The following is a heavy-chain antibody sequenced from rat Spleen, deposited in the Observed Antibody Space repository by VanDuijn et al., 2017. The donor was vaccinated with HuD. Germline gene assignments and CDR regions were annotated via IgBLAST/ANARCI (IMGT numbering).Heavy chain of an antibody. Sequence: QGPLKESGPGLLQPSPTPSPHSPVSGVSLTHSHLQWVWEPPGKGLEWMGIVWTGGSTDYNSALKSRLTITRDTSKSQVFLKMNSLHTEDIGTYYCARDGYGGYTLDYWGQGVMVTVSS. D-gene: IGHD1-11*01. CDR1: GVSLTHSH. V-gene: IGHV2-30*01. CDR3: ARDGYGGYTLDY. CDR2: VWTGGST. J-gene: IGHJ2*01.